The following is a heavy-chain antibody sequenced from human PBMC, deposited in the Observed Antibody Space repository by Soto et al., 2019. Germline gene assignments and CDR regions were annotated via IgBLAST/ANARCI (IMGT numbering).Heavy chain of an antibody. CDR2: IIPILGIA. CDR3: ASVAVAGTGP. D-gene: IGHD6-19*01. V-gene: IGHV1-69*02. CDR1: GGTFSSYT. Sequence: QVQLVQSGAEVKKPGSSVKVSCKASGGTFSSYTISWVRQAPGQGLEWMGRIIPILGIANYAQKFQGRVTIAADKSTSTADMELSTLRSDDTAVYYCASVAVAGTGPWGQGTLVTVSS. J-gene: IGHJ5*02.